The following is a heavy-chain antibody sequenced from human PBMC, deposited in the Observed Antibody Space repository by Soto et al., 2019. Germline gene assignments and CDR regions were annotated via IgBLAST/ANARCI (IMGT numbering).Heavy chain of an antibody. D-gene: IGHD6-6*01. J-gene: IGHJ4*02. CDR1: GESISSGGYY. Sequence: QVQLQESGPGLVKPSQTLSLTCNVSGESISSGGYYWSWIRHHPRKGLEWIGYIYDSESAYYNPSLKSRVTISMDTSKNNFAMRLSSVTDADTAVYYCARASSSSSAADYWGQGTLVTVSS. CDR2: IYDSESA. V-gene: IGHV4-31*03. CDR3: ARASSSSSAADY.